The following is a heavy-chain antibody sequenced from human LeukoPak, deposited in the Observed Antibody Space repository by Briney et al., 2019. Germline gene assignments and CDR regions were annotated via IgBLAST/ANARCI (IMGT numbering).Heavy chain of an antibody. CDR3: ARDLGWGYWYFDL. D-gene: IGHD3-16*01. CDR1: GGSISSSSYY. Sequence: SETLSLTCTVSGGSISSSSYYWGWIRQPPGKGLEWIGSIYYSGSTYYNPSLKSRVTISLDTSKNQFSLKLSSVTAADTAVYYCARDLGWGYWYFDLWGRGTLDTVSS. J-gene: IGHJ2*01. CDR2: IYYSGST. V-gene: IGHV4-39*07.